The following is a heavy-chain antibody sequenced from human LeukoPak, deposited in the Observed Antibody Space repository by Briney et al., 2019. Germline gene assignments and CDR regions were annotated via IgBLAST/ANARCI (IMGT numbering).Heavy chain of an antibody. CDR3: ARGRYYDDVWGTAASDAFDI. CDR1: GGSFRGYY. CDR2: INHSGST. J-gene: IGHJ3*02. V-gene: IGHV4-34*01. Sequence: SSETLSHTCAVYGGSFRGYYWSWIRQPPGKGLEWIGEINHSGSTNYNPSLKSRVTISVDTSKNQFSLKLSSVTAADTAVYYCARGRYYDDVWGTAASDAFDIWGQGTMVTVSS. D-gene: IGHD3-16*01.